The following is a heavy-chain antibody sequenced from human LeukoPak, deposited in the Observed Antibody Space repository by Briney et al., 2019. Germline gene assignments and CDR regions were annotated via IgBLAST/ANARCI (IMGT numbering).Heavy chain of an antibody. CDR2: INHSGST. CDR1: GGSFSGYY. Sequence: SSETLSLTCAVYGGSFSGYYWNWIRQPPGTGLEWIGQINHSGSTNYNPSLKSRVTISVDTSKNQFSLKLTSVTSADTAVYYCARGGLCGGNYYTSPHYWRRGAMVTVSS. D-gene: IGHD1-26*01. CDR3: ARGGLCGGNYYTSPHY. J-gene: IGHJ4*02. V-gene: IGHV4-34*01.